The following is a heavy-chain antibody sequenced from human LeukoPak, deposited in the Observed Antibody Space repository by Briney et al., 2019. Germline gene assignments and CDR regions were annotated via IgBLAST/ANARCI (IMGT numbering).Heavy chain of an antibody. Sequence: ASEKVSCKASGYTFTGYYMHWVRQAPGQGLEWMGWINPNSGGTNYAQKFQGRVTMTRDTSISTAYMELSRLRSDDTAVYYCARAQGIAVAGTFDYWGQGTLVTVSS. CDR3: ARAQGIAVAGTFDY. J-gene: IGHJ4*02. CDR2: INPNSGGT. CDR1: GYTFTGYY. V-gene: IGHV1-2*02. D-gene: IGHD6-19*01.